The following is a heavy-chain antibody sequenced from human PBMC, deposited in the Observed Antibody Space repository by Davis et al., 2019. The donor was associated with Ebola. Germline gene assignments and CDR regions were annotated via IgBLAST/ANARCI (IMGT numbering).Heavy chain of an antibody. CDR2: IYYRGTT. CDR1: GGSISSNNYY. D-gene: IGHD1-26*01. CDR3: ARRRLSFEAIDY. V-gene: IGHV4-39*01. Sequence: SETLSLTCTVSGGSISSNNYYWGWIRQPPGKGLEWIGSIYYRGTTYYTPSLKSRVTISVDTSKNQFSLKLSSVSAADTAVYYCARRRLSFEAIDYWGQGTLVTVSS. J-gene: IGHJ4*02.